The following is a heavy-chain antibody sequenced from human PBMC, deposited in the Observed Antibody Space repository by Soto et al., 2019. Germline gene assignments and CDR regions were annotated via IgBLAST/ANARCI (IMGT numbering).Heavy chain of an antibody. CDR2: FNPANQNT. J-gene: IGHJ4*02. CDR3: ARVKFGDPFDF. CDR1: GYTFSNYG. D-gene: IGHD2-21*02. V-gene: IGHV1-18*01. Sequence: QVQLVQSGTEVKRPGASVKVSCKASGYTFSNYGVSWMRQAPGQGLEWVGWFNPANQNTNYEQKFQDRVSMTADTSTSRAYMELRSLTADDTAVYYCARVKFGDPFDFWGQGTLVTVSS.